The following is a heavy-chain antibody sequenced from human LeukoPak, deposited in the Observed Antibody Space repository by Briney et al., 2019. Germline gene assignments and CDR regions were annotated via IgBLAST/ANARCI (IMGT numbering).Heavy chain of an antibody. Sequence: GGSLRLSCAASGFTFSSESMTWVRQAPGKGLEWVANIKEDESETNYVDSVKGRFTISRDNAKNSLALQMNSLRAEDTAVYYCARAGFRSALNLWGRGTLVTVSS. D-gene: IGHD2-15*01. V-gene: IGHV3-7*01. CDR1: GFTFSSES. CDR3: ARAGFRSALNL. J-gene: IGHJ2*01. CDR2: IKEDESET.